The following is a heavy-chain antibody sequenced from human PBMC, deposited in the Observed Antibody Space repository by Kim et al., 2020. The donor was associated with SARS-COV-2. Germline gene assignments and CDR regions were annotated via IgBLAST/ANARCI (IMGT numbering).Heavy chain of an antibody. CDR2: INPDGSST. CDR3: ASPYITSGLDV. D-gene: IGHD3-3*01. CDR1: GFTFSTYW. J-gene: IGHJ6*01. V-gene: IGHV3-74*01. Sequence: GGSLRLSCAASGFTFSTYWMHWVRQAPGKGLVWVSRINPDGSSTSYADSVKGRFTISRDNAKNTLYLQMNSLRADDTAVYYCASPYITSGLDVWGQGTTVTVST.